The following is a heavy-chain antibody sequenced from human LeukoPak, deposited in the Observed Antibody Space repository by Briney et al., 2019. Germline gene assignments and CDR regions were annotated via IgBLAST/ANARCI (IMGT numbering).Heavy chain of an antibody. V-gene: IGHV1-18*01. Sequence: ASVKVSCKASDYTFTSFGISWVRQAPGQGLEWMGWISAYNGNTNYAQKFQGRVTITADKSTSTAYMELSSLRSEDTAVYYCARSDIVVVPAATDYWGQGTLVTVSS. D-gene: IGHD2-2*01. CDR3: ARSDIVVVPAATDY. J-gene: IGHJ4*02. CDR1: DYTFTSFG. CDR2: ISAYNGNT.